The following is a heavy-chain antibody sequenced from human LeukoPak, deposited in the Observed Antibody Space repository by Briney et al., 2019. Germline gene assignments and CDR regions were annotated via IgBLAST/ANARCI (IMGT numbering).Heavy chain of an antibody. CDR3: ARDSEYSYGLY. V-gene: IGHV4-59*12. CDR1: GGSISSYY. J-gene: IGHJ4*02. CDR2: IYYSGST. D-gene: IGHD5-18*01. Sequence: SETLSLTCTVSGGSISSYYWNWIRQPPGKGLEWIGYIYYSGSTKYNPSLKSRVTISVDTSKNQFSLKLSSVTAADTAVYYCARDSEYSYGLYWGQGTLVTVSS.